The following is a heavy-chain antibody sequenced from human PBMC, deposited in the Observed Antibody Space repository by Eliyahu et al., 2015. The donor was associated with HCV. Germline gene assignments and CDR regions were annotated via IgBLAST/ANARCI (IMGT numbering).Heavy chain of an antibody. J-gene: IGHJ4*02. CDR1: GGSITSYY. Sequence: LQESGPGLVKASETLSLTCTVSGGSITSYYWNWIRQPPGKGLEWIGYVYSGSTNYNPSLKSRLTVSVDTSKNQFSLKLSSMTAADTAVYYCARGAGYSYGGRSFDYWGQGILVTVSS. CDR2: VYSGST. CDR3: ARGAGYSYGGRSFDY. D-gene: IGHD5-18*01. V-gene: IGHV4-59*01.